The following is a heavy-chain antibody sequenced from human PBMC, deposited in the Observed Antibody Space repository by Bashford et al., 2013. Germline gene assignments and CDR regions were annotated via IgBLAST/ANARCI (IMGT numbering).Heavy chain of an antibody. J-gene: IGHJ4*02. Sequence: WVRQAPGQGLEWMGWISVAYGGTEYSEKFRDRVTFIRDTSASTVYMELSSLTSEDTAIYYCAIPRDSAFFDFWGQGTLVTVSS. D-gene: IGHD5-24*01. CDR2: ISVAYGGT. CDR3: AIPRDSAFFDF. V-gene: IGHV1-3*01.